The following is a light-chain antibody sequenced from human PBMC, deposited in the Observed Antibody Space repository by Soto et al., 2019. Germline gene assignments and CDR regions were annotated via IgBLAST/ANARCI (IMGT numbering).Light chain of an antibody. Sequence: EIVLTQSPGTLSLSPGERATLSCRASQSVSSSYLAWYQQKPGQAPRPLIYGASSRATGIPDRFSGSGSGTDFTLTISSLQPEDFATYYCQKSYSTPRITFGQGTRLEIK. V-gene: IGKV3-20*01. CDR2: GAS. CDR3: QKSYSTPRIT. CDR1: QSVSSSY. J-gene: IGKJ5*01.